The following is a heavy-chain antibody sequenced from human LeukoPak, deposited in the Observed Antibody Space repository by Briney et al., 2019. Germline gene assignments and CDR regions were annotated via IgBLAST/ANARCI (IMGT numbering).Heavy chain of an antibody. J-gene: IGHJ6*02. CDR3: AKDRAYCGGDCYGTYYYYYGMDV. D-gene: IGHD2-21*02. V-gene: IGHV3-9*01. CDR1: GFTFDDYA. Sequence: PGGSLRLSCAASGFTFDDYAMHWVRQAPGKGLEWVSGISWNSGSIGYADSVKGRFTTSRDNAKNSLYLQMNSLRAEDTALYYCAKDRAYCGGDCYGTYYYYYGMDVWGQGTTVTVSS. CDR2: ISWNSGSI.